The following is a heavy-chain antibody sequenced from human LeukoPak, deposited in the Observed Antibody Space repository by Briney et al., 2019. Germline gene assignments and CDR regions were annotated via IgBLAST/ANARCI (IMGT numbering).Heavy chain of an antibody. CDR2: ITTRSSYI. CDR1: GFTFSSYS. V-gene: IGHV3-21*01. J-gene: IGHJ5*02. CDR3: ARDPAAAGSVWLDP. Sequence: GGSLRLSCAAYGFTFSSYSMNWVRPAPGKGLEWVSYITTRSSYIYYADSVQGRFTISRDDAKSSLYLQMSSLRAEDTAVYYCARDPAAAGSVWLDPWGQGILVTVSS. D-gene: IGHD6-13*01.